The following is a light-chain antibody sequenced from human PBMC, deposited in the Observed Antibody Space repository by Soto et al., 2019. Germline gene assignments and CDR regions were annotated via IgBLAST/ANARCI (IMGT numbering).Light chain of an antibody. CDR2: AAS. J-gene: IGKJ4*01. CDR1: QTISNY. V-gene: IGKV1-39*01. CDR3: QQSYSTPLT. Sequence: DIQMTQSRSSLSASVGDRVTITCRASQTISNYLNWYQQKPGKAPKLLIYAASSLQSGVPSSFSGSGSGTDFTLTISSLQPEDFATHYCQQSYSTPLTFGGATKVDIK.